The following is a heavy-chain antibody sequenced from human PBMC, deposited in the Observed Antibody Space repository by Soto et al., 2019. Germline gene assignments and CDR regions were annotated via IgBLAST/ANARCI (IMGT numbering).Heavy chain of an antibody. CDR2: IYPSGGRA. Sequence: GASVKGSCKASGYTFTNYYMHGVRQAPGQGLEWMGIIYPSGGRASYAQKFQGRVTMTTDTSTTTVYMELSSLSSEDTAVYYCARMYCGGDCLAMIQKRYYHYGLDVWGQGTTVIVSS. CDR1: GYTFTNYY. J-gene: IGHJ6*02. V-gene: IGHV1-46*01. CDR3: ARMYCGGDCLAMIQKRYYHYGLDV. D-gene: IGHD2-21*02.